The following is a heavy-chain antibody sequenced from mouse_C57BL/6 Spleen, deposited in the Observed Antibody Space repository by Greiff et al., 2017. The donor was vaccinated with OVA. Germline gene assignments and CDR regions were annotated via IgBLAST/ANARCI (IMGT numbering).Heavy chain of an antibody. V-gene: IGHV5-4*03. CDR1: GFTFSSYA. CDR3: ARDDDYPDY. J-gene: IGHJ2*01. D-gene: IGHD2-3*01. CDR2: ISDGGSYT. Sequence: GMLVESGGGLVKPGGSLKLSCAASGFTFSSYAMSWVRQTPEKRLEWVATISDGGSYTYYPDNVKGRFTISRDNAKNNLYLQMSHLKSEDTAMYYCARDDDYPDYWGQGTTLTVSS.